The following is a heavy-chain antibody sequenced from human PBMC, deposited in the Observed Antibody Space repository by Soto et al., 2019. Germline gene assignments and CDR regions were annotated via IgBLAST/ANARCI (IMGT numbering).Heavy chain of an antibody. D-gene: IGHD3-10*01. CDR2: IIPIFGTA. V-gene: IGHV1-69*13. CDR1: GGTFSSYA. CDR3: ARAYPYYYGSGSYRWTYYYYGMDV. Sequence: ASVKVSCKASGGTFSSYAISWVRQAPGQGLEWMGGIIPIFGTANYAQKFQGRVTITADESTSTAYMELSSLRSEDTAVYYCARAYPYYYGSGSYRWTYYYYGMDVWGQGTTVTVSS. J-gene: IGHJ6*02.